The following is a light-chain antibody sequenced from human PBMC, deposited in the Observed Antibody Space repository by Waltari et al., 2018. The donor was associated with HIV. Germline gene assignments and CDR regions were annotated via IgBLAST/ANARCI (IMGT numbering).Light chain of an antibody. Sequence: QSVLTQPPSVSAAPGQKVTIYCSGRSSNIGNNYVTWYQQLPGTAPKLLIYDSNKRPSGIPDRFSGSKSGTSGTLAITGLQTGDEADYYCGTWDSSLSAWVFGGGTKLTVL. CDR2: DSN. V-gene: IGLV1-51*01. CDR1: SSNIGNNY. J-gene: IGLJ3*02. CDR3: GTWDSSLSAWV.